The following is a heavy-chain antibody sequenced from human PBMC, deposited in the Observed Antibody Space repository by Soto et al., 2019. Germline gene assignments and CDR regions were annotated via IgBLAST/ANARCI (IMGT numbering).Heavy chain of an antibody. CDR2: MNPNSGNT. Sequence: ASVKVSGKASGYTFTSYDINWVRQATGQGPEGMGWMNPNSGNTAYAQKFLGRVTMTRNTSISTAYMELSSLRSEDTAVYYCAREKTRGFEPWGQGTLVTVTS. CDR3: AREKTRGFEP. V-gene: IGHV1-8*01. J-gene: IGHJ5*02. CDR1: GYTFTSYD.